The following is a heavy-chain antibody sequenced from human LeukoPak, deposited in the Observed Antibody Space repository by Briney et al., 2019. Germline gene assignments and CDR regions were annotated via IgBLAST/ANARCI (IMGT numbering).Heavy chain of an antibody. J-gene: IGHJ4*02. D-gene: IGHD3-22*01. Sequence: PSETLSLTCTVSGGSISSSSCYWGWIRQPPGKGLEWIGSIYYSGSTCYNPSLKSRVTISVDTSKNQFSLKLSSVTAADTAVYYCARRGFTYYYDSSGYYYGYYFDYWGQGTLVTVSS. CDR1: GGSISSSSCY. CDR2: IYYSGST. CDR3: ARRGFTYYYDSSGYYYGYYFDY. V-gene: IGHV4-39*01.